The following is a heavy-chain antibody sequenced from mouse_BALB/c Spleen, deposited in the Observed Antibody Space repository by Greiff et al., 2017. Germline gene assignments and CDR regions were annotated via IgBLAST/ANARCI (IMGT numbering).Heavy chain of an antibody. V-gene: IGHV1-9*01. J-gene: IGHJ1*01. CDR2: ILPGSGST. D-gene: IGHD2-2*01. Sequence: QVQLKESGAELMKPGASVKISCKATGYTFSSYWIEWVKQRPGHGLEWIGEILPGSGSTNYNEKFKGKATFTADTSSNTAYMQLSSLTSEDSAVYYCARYLRYYGYDGSTFDVWGAGTTVTVSS. CDR3: ARYLRYYGYDGSTFDV. CDR1: GYTFSSYW.